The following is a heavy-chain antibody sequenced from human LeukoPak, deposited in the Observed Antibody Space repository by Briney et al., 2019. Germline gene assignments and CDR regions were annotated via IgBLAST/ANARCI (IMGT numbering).Heavy chain of an antibody. D-gene: IGHD2-21*02. CDR3: ARGFVLGAAKNYFDY. J-gene: IGHJ4*02. V-gene: IGHV3-30-3*01. CDR2: ISYDGTNK. CDR1: GFTFTNYA. Sequence: GGSLRLSCAASGFTFTNYALQWVRQAPGKGLEWVAVISYDGTNKYYADSVKGRFTISRDNPKNTLSLQMNSLRAEDTALYYCARGFVLGAAKNYFDYWGQGALVTVSS.